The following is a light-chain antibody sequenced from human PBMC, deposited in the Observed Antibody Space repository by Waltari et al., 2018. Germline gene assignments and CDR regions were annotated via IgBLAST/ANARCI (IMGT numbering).Light chain of an antibody. V-gene: IGKV1-39*01. CDR3: QQSSTSLT. CDR1: QSISSN. Sequence: DIQMTQSPSSLSASVGDRVNITCRASQSISSNLNWYQQKAGKAPKLLIYAATSLQSGVSSRFSGSGSGTDFTLTISSLQPEDFATYYCQQSSTSLTFGPGTTVDSK. CDR2: AAT. J-gene: IGKJ3*01.